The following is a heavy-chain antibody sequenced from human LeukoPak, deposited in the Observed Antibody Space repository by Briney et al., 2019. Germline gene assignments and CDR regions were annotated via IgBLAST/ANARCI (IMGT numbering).Heavy chain of an antibody. D-gene: IGHD1-1*01. Sequence: GESLKISCQGSGYRFNYYWIGWVRQMPGKGLEWMGIIYPDDSDTKYSPSFQGQVTISADKSINTAYLQWSSLKASDTAMYFCASVTTESLYWGQGALVTVSS. CDR2: IYPDDSDT. CDR3: ASVTTESLY. CDR1: GYRFNYYW. V-gene: IGHV5-51*01. J-gene: IGHJ4*02.